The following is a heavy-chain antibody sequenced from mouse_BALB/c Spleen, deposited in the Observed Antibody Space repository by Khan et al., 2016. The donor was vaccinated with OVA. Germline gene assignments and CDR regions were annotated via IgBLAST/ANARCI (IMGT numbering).Heavy chain of an antibody. J-gene: IGHJ2*01. CDR1: GFTFSNYD. Sequence: EVELVESGGGLVKPGGSLKLSCAASGFTFSNYDMSWVRQTPEKRLEWVASISSGGNTYYPDSVKGRVTISRDNARKILYLHISSLRSEDTAMYYCARGPYYGSSPCYFDYWGQGTTLTVSS. D-gene: IGHD1-1*01. CDR3: ARGPYYGSSPCYFDY. V-gene: IGHV5-6-5*01. CDR2: ISSGGNT.